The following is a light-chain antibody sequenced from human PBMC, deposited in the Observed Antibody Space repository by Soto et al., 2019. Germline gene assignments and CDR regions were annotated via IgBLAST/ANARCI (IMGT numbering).Light chain of an antibody. Sequence: EIVLTQSPGTLSLSPGERATLSCRVSQTISTTYIAWYQQKPGLAPRLLIYDTFSRATGIPDRFSGSGSGADFTLNISRLEPEDFAVYYCQQYAMSPTFGQGTKVEI. V-gene: IGKV3-20*01. CDR3: QQYAMSPT. CDR2: DTF. CDR1: QTISTTY. J-gene: IGKJ1*01.